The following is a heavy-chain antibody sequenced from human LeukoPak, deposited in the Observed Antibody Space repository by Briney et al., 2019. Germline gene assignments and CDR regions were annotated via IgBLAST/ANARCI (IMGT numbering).Heavy chain of an antibody. V-gene: IGHV4-59*01. J-gene: IGHJ4*02. CDR2: IYYSGST. CDR3: AGGELPGPFDY. Sequence: SETLSLTCTVSGGSISSYYWSWIRQPPGKGLEWIGYIYYSGSTNYNPSLKSRVTISVDTSKNQFSLKLSSVTAADTAVYYCAGGELPGPFDYWGQGTLVTGSS. D-gene: IGHD3-10*01. CDR1: GGSISSYY.